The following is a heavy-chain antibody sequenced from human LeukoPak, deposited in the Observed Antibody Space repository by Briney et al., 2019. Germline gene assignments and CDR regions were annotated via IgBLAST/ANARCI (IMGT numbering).Heavy chain of an antibody. CDR2: IKKDGSEE. CDR1: EFTFSDYW. Sequence: HPGGSLRLSCAASEFTFSDYWMSWVRQAPGKGPEWVANIKKDGSEEHYVDSVKGRFTVSSDNAENSLFLQMNSLRVEDTAVYYCATYDNWVAEDVWGQGTSVSVSS. D-gene: IGHD1-1*01. V-gene: IGHV3-7*01. CDR3: ATYDNWVAEDV. J-gene: IGHJ6*02.